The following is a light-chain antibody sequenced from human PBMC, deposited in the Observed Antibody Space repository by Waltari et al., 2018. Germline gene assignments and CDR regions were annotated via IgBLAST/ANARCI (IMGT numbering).Light chain of an antibody. Sequence: DIQMTQSPSSLSASVGDRATIPCRASQDISHSLAWYQHKPGKAPKLLLYAASRLESGVPSRFSGSGSGTDYTLTISSLQPEDFATYYCQQYYSAPWTFGLGTKVEIK. CDR2: AAS. V-gene: IGKV1-NL1*01. CDR3: QQYYSAPWT. J-gene: IGKJ1*01. CDR1: QDISHS.